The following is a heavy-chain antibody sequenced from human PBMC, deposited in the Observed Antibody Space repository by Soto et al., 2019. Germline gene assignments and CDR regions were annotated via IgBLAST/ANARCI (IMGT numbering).Heavy chain of an antibody. J-gene: IGHJ5*02. CDR3: ARGPEYCSSTSCYEAYNWFDP. Sequence: GGSLRLSCAASGFTFSDYYMSWIRQAPGKGLEWVSYISSSGSTIYYADSVKGRFTTSRDNAKNSLYLQMNSLRAEDTAVYYCARGPEYCSSTSCYEAYNWFDPWGQGTLVTVSS. V-gene: IGHV3-11*01. CDR2: ISSSGSTI. CDR1: GFTFSDYY. D-gene: IGHD2-2*01.